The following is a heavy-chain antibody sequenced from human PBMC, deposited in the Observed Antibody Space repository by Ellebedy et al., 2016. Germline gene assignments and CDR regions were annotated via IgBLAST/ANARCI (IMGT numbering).Heavy chain of an antibody. J-gene: IGHJ6*02. CDR1: GGSFSGYY. Sequence: SETLSLXXAVYGGSFSGYYWSWIRQPPGKGLEWIGEINHSGSTNYNPSLKSRVTISVDTSKNQFSLKRSSVTAADTAVYYCAREKIITMIVVRINYGMDVWGQGTTVTVSS. CDR3: AREKIITMIVVRINYGMDV. CDR2: INHSGST. V-gene: IGHV4-34*01. D-gene: IGHD3-22*01.